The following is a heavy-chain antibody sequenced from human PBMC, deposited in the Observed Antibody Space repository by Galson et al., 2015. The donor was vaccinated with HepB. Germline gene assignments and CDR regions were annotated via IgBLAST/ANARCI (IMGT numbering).Heavy chain of an antibody. D-gene: IGHD4-11*01. CDR3: VRSLVSGDDYSVDY. Sequence: SLKLSCAASGFTFSGYSMNWVRQAPGKGLEWVSCISSSSSYIYHADSVKGRFTIPRDKGKYSLYLQMNSLRAEDTAVYYCVRSLVSGDDYSVDYWGQGTLVTVSS. CDR2: ISSSSSYI. V-gene: IGHV3-21*01. CDR1: GFTFSGYS. J-gene: IGHJ4*02.